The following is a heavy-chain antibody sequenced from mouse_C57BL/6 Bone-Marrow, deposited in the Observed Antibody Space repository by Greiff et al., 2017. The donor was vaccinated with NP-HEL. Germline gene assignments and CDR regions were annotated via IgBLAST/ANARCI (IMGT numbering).Heavy chain of an antibody. Sequence: QVQLKESGPELVKPGASVKISCKASGYAFSSSWMNWVKQRPGKGLEWIGRIYPGDGDTNCNGKFKGKATLTADKSSSPAYMQLSSLTSEDSAVYFCALWLRRLFDYWGQGTTLTVSS. CDR1: GYAFSSSW. D-gene: IGHD2-2*01. V-gene: IGHV1-82*01. CDR2: IYPGDGDT. J-gene: IGHJ2*01. CDR3: ALWLRRLFDY.